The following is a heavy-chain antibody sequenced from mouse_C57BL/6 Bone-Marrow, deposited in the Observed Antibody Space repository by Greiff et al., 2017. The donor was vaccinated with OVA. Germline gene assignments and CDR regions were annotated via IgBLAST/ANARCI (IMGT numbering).Heavy chain of an antibody. J-gene: IGHJ1*03. V-gene: IGHV5-9-1*02. CDR3: TREGEPYWYFDV. CDR1: GFTFSSYA. CDR2: ISSGGDYI. Sequence: EVQLVESGEGLVKPGGSLKLSCAASGFTFSSYAMSWVRQTPEKRLEWVAYISSGGDYIYYADTVKGRFTISRDNARNTLYLQMSSLKSEDTAMYYCTREGEPYWYFDVWGTGTTVTVSS.